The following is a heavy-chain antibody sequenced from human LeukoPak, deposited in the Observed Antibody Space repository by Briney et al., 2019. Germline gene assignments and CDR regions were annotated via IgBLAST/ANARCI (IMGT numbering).Heavy chain of an antibody. CDR2: INSDDTIT. D-gene: IGHD3-10*01. V-gene: IGHV3-74*01. CDR1: GFSFGDYW. J-gene: IGHJ4*02. CDR3: TRDRLGSGSEGFDY. Sequence: GGSLGLSCAASGFSFGDYWMHWVRQVPGQGLVWVSRINSDDTITHYADSVKGRFTISRDNAKNTLYLQMNSLRAEDTALYFCTRDRLGSGSEGFDYWGQGTLVTVSS.